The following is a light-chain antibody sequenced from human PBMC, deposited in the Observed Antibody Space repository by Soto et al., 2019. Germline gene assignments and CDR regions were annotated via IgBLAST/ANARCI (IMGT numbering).Light chain of an antibody. CDR3: HQYGSSPRT. CDR2: GVS. J-gene: IGKJ1*01. CDR1: QSLSGSY. Sequence: EIVLTQSPGTLSLSPGERATLSCRASQSLSGSYLAWYQQKPGQAPRLLIYGVSNRATGIPDRFSGSGSGTDFTLTISRLEPEEFAVYYCHQYGSSPRTFGQGTKVEIK. V-gene: IGKV3-20*01.